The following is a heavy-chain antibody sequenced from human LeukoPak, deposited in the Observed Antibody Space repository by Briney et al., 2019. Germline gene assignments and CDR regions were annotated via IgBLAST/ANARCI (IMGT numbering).Heavy chain of an antibody. CDR2: IYHSGST. CDR1: GYSISSGYY. CDR3: ARGYGSGSYYPPGYYMDV. V-gene: IGHV4-38-2*02. D-gene: IGHD3-10*01. Sequence: SETLSLTCTVSGYSISSGYYWGWIRQPPGKGLEWIGSIYHSGSTYYNPSLKSRVTISVDTSKNQFSLKLSSVTAADTAVYYCARGYGSGSYYPPGYYMDVWGKGTTVTISS. J-gene: IGHJ6*03.